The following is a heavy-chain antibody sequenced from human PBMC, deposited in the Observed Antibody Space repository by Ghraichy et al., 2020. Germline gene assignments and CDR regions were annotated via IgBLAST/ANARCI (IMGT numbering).Heavy chain of an antibody. CDR3: ARHFHRGVATTPDY. V-gene: IGHV4-39*01. CDR1: GGSISSSSYY. J-gene: IGHJ4*02. D-gene: IGHD5-12*01. CDR2: IYYSGST. Sequence: SETLSLTCTVSGGSISSSSYYWGWIRQPPGKGLEWIGSIYYSGSTYYNPSLKSRVTISVDTSKNQFSLKLSSVTAADTAVYYCARHFHRGVATTPDYWGQGTLVTVSA.